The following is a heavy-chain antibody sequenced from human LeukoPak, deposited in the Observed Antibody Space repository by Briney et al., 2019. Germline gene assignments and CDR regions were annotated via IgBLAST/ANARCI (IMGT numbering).Heavy chain of an antibody. D-gene: IGHD3-9*01. J-gene: IGHJ4*02. Sequence: SETLSLTCTVSGASISTYHWSWIRQPAGKGLEWIGRIYSSGSTNYNPSLKSRVTMSVDASRNQFSLKLSSGTAADTAVYYCARDYDKAFDYWGQGTLVTVSS. CDR1: GASISTYH. V-gene: IGHV4-4*07. CDR3: ARDYDKAFDY. CDR2: IYSSGST.